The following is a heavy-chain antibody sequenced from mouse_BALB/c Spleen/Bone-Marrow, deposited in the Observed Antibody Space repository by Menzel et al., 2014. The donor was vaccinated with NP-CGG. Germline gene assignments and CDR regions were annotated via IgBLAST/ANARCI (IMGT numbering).Heavy chain of an antibody. CDR1: GINLKDTY. V-gene: IGHV14-3*02. D-gene: IGHD1-1*01. CDR3: ARYRYYGSSGWDY. J-gene: IGHJ4*01. CDR2: IDPANGNT. Sequence: VQLQQSRSELVRPGASVQLSCSASGINLKDTYLHWGTQRPEQGLEWIGRIDPANGNTQYDPKFQGKATITADTSSNTAYLHLSSLTSEDTAVYYCARYRYYGSSGWDYWGQGPSVSVSS.